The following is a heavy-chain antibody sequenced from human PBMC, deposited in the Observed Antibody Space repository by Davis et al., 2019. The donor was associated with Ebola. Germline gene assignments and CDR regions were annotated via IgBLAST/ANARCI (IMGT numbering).Heavy chain of an antibody. CDR3: AKSSVAGTSGMDV. CDR2: MSASGGVT. V-gene: IGHV3-23*01. D-gene: IGHD6-19*01. CDR1: GFTFSSFG. J-gene: IGHJ6*02. Sequence: PGGSLRLSCAASGFTFSSFGMSWVRQAPGKGLEWISAMSASGGVTPYADSVKGRFAISRDNSKNTLYLQMNSLRAEDTAVYYCAKSSVAGTSGMDVWGQGTTVTVSS.